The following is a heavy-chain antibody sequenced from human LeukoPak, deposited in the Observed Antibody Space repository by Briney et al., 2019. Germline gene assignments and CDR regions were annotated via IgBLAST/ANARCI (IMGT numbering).Heavy chain of an antibody. V-gene: IGHV4-38-2*02. CDR2: IYHSGST. CDR3: ARQWLVPRDYFDY. J-gene: IGHJ4*02. Sequence: SETLSLTCTVSGYSISSGYYWGWIRQPPGKGLEWIGSIYHSGSTYYNPSLKSRVTISVDTSKNQFSLKLSSVTAADTAVYYCARQWLVPRDYFDYWGQGTLVTVSS. CDR1: GYSISSGYY. D-gene: IGHD6-19*01.